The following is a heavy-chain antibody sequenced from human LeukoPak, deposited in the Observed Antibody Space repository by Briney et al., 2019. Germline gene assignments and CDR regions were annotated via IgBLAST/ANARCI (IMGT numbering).Heavy chain of an antibody. CDR2: ISYDGSNK. V-gene: IGHV3-30-3*01. CDR1: GFTFSSYA. J-gene: IGHJ4*02. Sequence: GGSLRLSCAASGFTFSSYAMHWVRQAPGKGLEWVAVISYDGSNKYYADSVKGRFTISRDNSKDTLYLQMNSLRAEDTAVYYCARDGFITRFDYWGQGTLVTVSS. D-gene: IGHD2-2*03. CDR3: ARDGFITRFDY.